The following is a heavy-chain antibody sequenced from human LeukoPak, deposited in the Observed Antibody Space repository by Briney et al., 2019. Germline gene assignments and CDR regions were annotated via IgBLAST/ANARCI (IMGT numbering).Heavy chain of an antibody. V-gene: IGHV6-1*01. D-gene: IGHD2-8*01. CDR1: GDSVSSNSVT. CDR3: VRNGGRYSYDY. J-gene: IGHJ4*02. CDR2: TYYRSKWYY. Sequence: SQTLSLTCAISGDSVSSNSVTWNWIRQSPSRGLEWLGRTYYRSKWYYDYAVSVKSRVTISPDTSKNQFSLQLNSVTPEHTALYFCVRNGGRYSYDYCGQGTLVTVSS.